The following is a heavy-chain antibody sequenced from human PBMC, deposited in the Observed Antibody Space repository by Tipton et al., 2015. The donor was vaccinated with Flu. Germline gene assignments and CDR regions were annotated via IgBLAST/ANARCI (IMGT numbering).Heavy chain of an antibody. CDR2: IIPIFGTA. CDR1: GGTFSSYA. Sequence: QLVQSGAEVKKPGSSVKVSCKASGGTFSSYAISWVRQAPGQGLEWMGGIIPIFGTANYAQKFQGRVTITADESTSTAYMELSSLRSEDTAVYYCARVITGTTGPYYYYYMDVWGKGTTVTVSS. J-gene: IGHJ6*03. D-gene: IGHD1-7*01. V-gene: IGHV1-69*01. CDR3: ARVITGTTGPYYYYYMDV.